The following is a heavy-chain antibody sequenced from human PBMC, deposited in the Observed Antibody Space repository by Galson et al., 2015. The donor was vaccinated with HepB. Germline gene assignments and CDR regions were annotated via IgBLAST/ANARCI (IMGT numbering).Heavy chain of an antibody. CDR3: VKVGNVLRFLEWSGPYDY. D-gene: IGHD3-3*01. CDR2: ISSNGGST. CDR1: GFTFSSYS. V-gene: IGHV3-64D*06. J-gene: IGHJ4*02. Sequence: SLRLSCAASGFTFSSYSMNWVRQAPGKGLEYVSAISSNGGSTYYADSVKGRFTISRDNSKNTLYLQMSSLRAEDTAVYYCVKVGNVLRFLEWSGPYDYWGQGTLVTVSS.